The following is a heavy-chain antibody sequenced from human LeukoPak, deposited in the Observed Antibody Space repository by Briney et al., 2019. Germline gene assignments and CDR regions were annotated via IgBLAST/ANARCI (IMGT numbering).Heavy chain of an antibody. CDR3: ARDPSGSFFNWFDP. V-gene: IGHV4-38-2*02. Sequence: SETLSLTCSVSGDSITGYYWGWIRQPPGKGLEWIGNIYYTGNTYYNSSLKSRVTISLDTSKNQFSLKVRSVTAADTAVYCCARDPSGSFFNWFDPWGQGTLVTVSS. J-gene: IGHJ5*02. D-gene: IGHD1-26*01. CDR2: IYYTGNT. CDR1: GDSITGYY.